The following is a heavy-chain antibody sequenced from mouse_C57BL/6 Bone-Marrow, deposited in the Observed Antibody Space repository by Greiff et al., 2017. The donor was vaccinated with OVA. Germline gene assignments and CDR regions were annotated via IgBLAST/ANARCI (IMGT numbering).Heavy chain of an antibody. J-gene: IGHJ1*03. CDR3: VRESLDITTVVAPYFDV. Sequence: EVQLVESGGGLVQPKGSLKLSCAASGFTFNTYAMHWVRQAPGKGLEWVARIRSKSSNYATYYADSVKDRFTISRDASQSMLYLQMNNLKTEDTAMYYCVRESLDITTVVAPYFDVWGTGTTVTVSS. CDR1: GFTFNTYA. D-gene: IGHD1-1*01. CDR2: IRSKSSNYAT. V-gene: IGHV10-3*01.